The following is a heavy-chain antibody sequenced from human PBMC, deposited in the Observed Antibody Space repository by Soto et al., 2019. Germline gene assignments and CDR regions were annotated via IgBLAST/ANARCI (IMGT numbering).Heavy chain of an antibody. V-gene: IGHV1-69*01. CDR1: GGTFGSYA. D-gene: IGHD2-2*01. CDR3: ARSQGSSTSLELYYYYYYGMDV. CDR2: IIPIPATA. J-gene: IGHJ6*02. Sequence: QVQLVQSGAEVKKPGSSVKVSCKASGGTFGSYAISWVRQAPGQGLEWMGGIIPIPATANYAQKFPGRVTSAADESTSTAYMELGSLRSEETAVYYCARSQGSSTSLELYYYYYYGMDVWGQGTTVTVSS.